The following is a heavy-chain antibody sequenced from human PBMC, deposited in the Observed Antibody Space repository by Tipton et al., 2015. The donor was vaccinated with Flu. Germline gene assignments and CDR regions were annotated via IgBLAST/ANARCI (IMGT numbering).Heavy chain of an antibody. CDR1: GGSLSSSHW. J-gene: IGHJ5*02. D-gene: IGHD3-22*01. CDR3: ARAPHYYDSSGWWFDP. CDR2: VTHSGST. V-gene: IGHV4-4*02. Sequence: TLFLTCAVSGGSLSSSHWWSWVRQPPGKGLEWIGEVTHSGSTNYRPTLKSRVSISVDKSKNQFSLRLSSVTAADTAVYYCARAPHYYDSSGWWFDPWGQGTLVTVSS.